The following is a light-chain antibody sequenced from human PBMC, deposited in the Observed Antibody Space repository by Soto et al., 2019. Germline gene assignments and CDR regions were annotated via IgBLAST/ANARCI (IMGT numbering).Light chain of an antibody. CDR1: QSVSTY. V-gene: IGKV3-11*01. Sequence: EIVLTQSPAILSLSPGERATLSCRASQSVSTYLAWYQQRPGQAPRLLVYDASNRATDIPARFSGSGSVTHVTLTISSREPEDFAAYYCQQLTNGTPPWTFGPGTKVEIK. CDR3: QQLTNGTPPWT. CDR2: DAS. J-gene: IGKJ1*01.